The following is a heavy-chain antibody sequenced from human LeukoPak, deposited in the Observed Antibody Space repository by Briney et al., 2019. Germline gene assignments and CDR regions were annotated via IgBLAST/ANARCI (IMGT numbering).Heavy chain of an antibody. CDR1: GFTFSSYW. CDR2: INSDGSST. D-gene: IGHD6-13*01. Sequence: GGSLRLSCAASGFTFSSYWMHWVRQAPGKGLVWVSRINSDGSSTSYADSVKGRFTISRDNAKNTLYLQMNSLRAEDTAVYYCARGTHSSSWYGAMYYFDYWGKGTLVTVSS. J-gene: IGHJ4*02. V-gene: IGHV3-74*01. CDR3: ARGTHSSSWYGAMYYFDY.